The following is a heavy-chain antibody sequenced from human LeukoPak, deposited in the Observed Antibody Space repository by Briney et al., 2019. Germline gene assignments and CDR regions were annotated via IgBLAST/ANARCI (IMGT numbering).Heavy chain of an antibody. CDR1: GFTLSSFD. J-gene: IGHJ6*02. Sequence: GGSLRLSCAASGFTLSSFDIHWVRQATGKGPEWVSIVGTAGDSYFPGSVKGRFTISRENAENSVYLQMNSLRAGDTAVYYCARGLGGWGLDVWGQGTTVTVSS. CDR2: VGTAGDS. D-gene: IGHD2-15*01. CDR3: ARGLGGWGLDV. V-gene: IGHV3-13*01.